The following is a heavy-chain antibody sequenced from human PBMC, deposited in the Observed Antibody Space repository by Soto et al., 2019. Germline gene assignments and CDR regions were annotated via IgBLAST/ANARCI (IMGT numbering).Heavy chain of an antibody. V-gene: IGHV1-18*01. D-gene: IGHD5-18*01. Sequence: ASVKVSCKASGYTFTSYGISWLRQAPGQGLEWMGWISAYNGNTNYAQKLQGRVTMTTDTSTSTAYMELRSLRSDDTAVYYCARDVDTAMVLDPNYYYYMDVWGKGTTVTVSS. CDR3: ARDVDTAMVLDPNYYYYMDV. J-gene: IGHJ6*03. CDR1: GYTFTSYG. CDR2: ISAYNGNT.